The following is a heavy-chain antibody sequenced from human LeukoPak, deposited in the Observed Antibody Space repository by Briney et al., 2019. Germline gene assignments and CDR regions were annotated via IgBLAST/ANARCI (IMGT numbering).Heavy chain of an antibody. Sequence: GGSLRLSCAASGFTLNTNDMNWVRQAPGKGLEWVSSTGDDTYYADSVKGRFTISRDDSKDTLFLQMNSLRVEDTAVYYCAKDAIYKNSVWDYFDYLGQGTLVTVSS. CDR1: GFTLNTND. CDR2: TGDDT. CDR3: AKDAIYKNSVWDYFDY. V-gene: IGHV3-23*01. J-gene: IGHJ4*02. D-gene: IGHD5-24*01.